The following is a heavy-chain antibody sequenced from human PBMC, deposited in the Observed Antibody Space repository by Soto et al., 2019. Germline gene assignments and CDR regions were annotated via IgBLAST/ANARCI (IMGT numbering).Heavy chain of an antibody. D-gene: IGHD4-17*01. CDR1: GFTFSGSA. CDR3: TRHYDGDYLTYYYYYGMDV. V-gene: IGHV3-73*01. J-gene: IGHJ6*02. CDR2: IRSKANSYAT. Sequence: EVQLVESGGGLVQPGGSLKLSCAASGFTFSGSAMHWVRQASGKGLEWVGRIRSKANSYATAYAASVKGRFTISRDDSKNTAYLQMNSLKTEDTAVYYCTRHYDGDYLTYYYYYGMDVWGQGTTVTVSS.